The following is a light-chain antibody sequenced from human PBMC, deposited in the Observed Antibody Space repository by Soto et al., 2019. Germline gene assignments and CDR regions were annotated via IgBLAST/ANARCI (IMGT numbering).Light chain of an antibody. J-gene: IGLJ1*01. CDR1: SSDVGLYDY. CDR3: SSYTSDSSEV. Sequence: QSALPQPASVSGSPGQSITISCTGTSSDVGLYDYVSWYQQHPGKAPQLMIYAVSNRPSGVSNRFSASKSGNTASLFISGLQAEDEADYYCSSYTSDSSEVFGSGTKFTV. V-gene: IGLV2-14*01. CDR2: AVS.